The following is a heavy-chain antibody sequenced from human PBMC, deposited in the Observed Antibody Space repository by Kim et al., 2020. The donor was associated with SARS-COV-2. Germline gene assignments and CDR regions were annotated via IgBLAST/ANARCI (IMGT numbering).Heavy chain of an antibody. Sequence: ADSVKGRFTISRDNANNSLYLQMNSLRAEDTALYYCAKDLLGAPYYFDYWGQGTLVTVSS. J-gene: IGHJ4*02. D-gene: IGHD1-26*01. CDR3: AKDLLGAPYYFDY. V-gene: IGHV3-9*01.